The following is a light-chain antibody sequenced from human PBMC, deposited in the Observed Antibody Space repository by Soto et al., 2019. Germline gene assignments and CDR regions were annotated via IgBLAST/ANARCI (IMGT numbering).Light chain of an antibody. CDR3: CSYAGSRTYAL. V-gene: IGLV2-23*02. CDR1: SSDVGSYNL. CDR2: EVT. Sequence: QSALTQPASVSGSPGQSITISCAGTSSDVGSYNLVSWFQQHPGKVPKLMIYEVTKRPSGVSDRFSGSKSGNTASLTISGLQAEDEADYYCCSYAGSRTYALFGGGTKVTVL. J-gene: IGLJ2*01.